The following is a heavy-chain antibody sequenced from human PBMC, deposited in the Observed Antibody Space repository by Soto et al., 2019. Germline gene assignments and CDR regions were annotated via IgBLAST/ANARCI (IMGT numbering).Heavy chain of an antibody. Sequence: SETLSLTCPVSGGSISSSSYYWGWIRQPPGKGLEWIGSIYYSGSTYYNPSLKSRVTISVDTSKNQFSLKLSSVTAADTAVYYCARLFGYYYYMDVWGKGTTVTVSS. V-gene: IGHV4-39*01. CDR3: ARLFGYYYYMDV. CDR1: GGSISSSSYY. J-gene: IGHJ6*03. D-gene: IGHD3-16*01. CDR2: IYYSGST.